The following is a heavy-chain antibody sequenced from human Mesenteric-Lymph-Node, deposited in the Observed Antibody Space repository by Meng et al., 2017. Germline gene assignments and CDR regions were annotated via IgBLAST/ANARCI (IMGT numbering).Heavy chain of an antibody. J-gene: IGHJ4*02. Sequence: PPGWGPGWAYPWGHLFFTRAASGGSISSSNWWSWVRQPPGKGLEWIGEIYHSGSTNYNPSLKSRVTISVDKSKNQFSLKLSSVTAADTAVYYCARDQLAAFDYWGQGTLVTVSS. CDR2: IYHSGST. V-gene: IGHV4-4*02. CDR3: ARDQLAAFDY. CDR1: GGSISSSNW. D-gene: IGHD6-13*01.